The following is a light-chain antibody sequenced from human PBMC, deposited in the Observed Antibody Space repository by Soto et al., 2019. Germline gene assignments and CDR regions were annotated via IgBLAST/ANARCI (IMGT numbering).Light chain of an antibody. CDR2: DAS. CDR3: QHYNSYSEA. J-gene: IGKJ1*01. V-gene: IGKV1-5*01. CDR1: QSISNY. Sequence: DIQLTQSPSSLSASVGDRVTIACRASQSISNYLNWYQQRPGKAPKLLIYDASSLQSGVPSRFSGSGSGTEFTLTISSLQPDDFATYYCQHYNSYSEAFGQRTKVDI.